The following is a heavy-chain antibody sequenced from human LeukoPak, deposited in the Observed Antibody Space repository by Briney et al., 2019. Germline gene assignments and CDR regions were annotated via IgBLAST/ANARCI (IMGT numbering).Heavy chain of an antibody. J-gene: IGHJ2*01. CDR2: IYYSGST. D-gene: IGHD3-22*01. Sequence: SETLSLTCTVSGGSITTSSYYWGWIRQPPGKGLEWIGIIYYSGSTYYNPSLKGRVTISVDTSKNQFSLKLSSVTAADTAVYYCARNYYDSSGYSNWYFDLWGRGTLVTVSS. CDR1: GGSITTSSYY. CDR3: ARNYYDSSGYSNWYFDL. V-gene: IGHV4-39*01.